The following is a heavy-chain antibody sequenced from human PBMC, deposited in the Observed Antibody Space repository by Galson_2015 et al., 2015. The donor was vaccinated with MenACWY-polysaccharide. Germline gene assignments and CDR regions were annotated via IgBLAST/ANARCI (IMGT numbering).Heavy chain of an antibody. CDR1: GFTLSSYW. Sequence: SLRLSCAASGFTLSSYWIHWVRQAPGKGLGWVSRVSSDGSSTSYADSVKGRFTISRDNAKNTLYLQINSLRAEDTAVYYCARAAGGYSYGYFDYWGQGTLVTVSS. V-gene: IGHV3-74*01. D-gene: IGHD5-18*01. CDR3: ARAAGGYSYGYFDY. CDR2: VSSDGSST. J-gene: IGHJ4*02.